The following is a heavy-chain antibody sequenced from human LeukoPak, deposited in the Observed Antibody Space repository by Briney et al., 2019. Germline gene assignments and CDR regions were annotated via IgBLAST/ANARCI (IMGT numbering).Heavy chain of an antibody. Sequence: SSETLPLTCTVSGGSISSYYWSWIRQPAGKGLEWIGRIYTSGSTNYNPSLKSRVTMSVDTSKNQFSLKLSSVTAADTAVYYCARVRSYGALPVFDYWGQGTLVTVSS. CDR1: GGSISSYY. V-gene: IGHV4-4*07. CDR2: IYTSGST. J-gene: IGHJ4*02. CDR3: ARVRSYGALPVFDY. D-gene: IGHD1-26*01.